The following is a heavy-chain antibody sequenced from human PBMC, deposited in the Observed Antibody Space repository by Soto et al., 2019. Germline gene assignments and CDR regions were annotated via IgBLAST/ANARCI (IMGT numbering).Heavy chain of an antibody. CDR2: IDPSDSYT. CDR1: GYSFTSYW. J-gene: IGHJ5*02. D-gene: IGHD3-3*01. V-gene: IGHV5-10-1*01. Sequence: GESLKISCKDSGYSFTSYWITWVRQMPGKGLEWMGRIDPSDSYTNYSPSFQGHVTISADKSISTAYLQWSSLNASDTAMYYCARQGFGISLFDPWGQGTLVTVSS. CDR3: ARQGFGISLFDP.